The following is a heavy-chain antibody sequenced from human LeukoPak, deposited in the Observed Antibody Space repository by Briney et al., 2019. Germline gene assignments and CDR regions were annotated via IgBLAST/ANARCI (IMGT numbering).Heavy chain of an antibody. CDR3: ARGRYDFWSGYYKDFRFDP. J-gene: IGHJ5*02. CDR2: IKQDGSEK. D-gene: IGHD3-3*01. Sequence: GGSLRLSCAASGFTFSSYWMSWVRQAPGKGLEWVANIKQDGSEKYYVDSVKGRFTISRDNAKNSLYLQMNSLRAEDTAVYYCARGRYDFWSGYYKDFRFDPWGQGTLVTVSS. CDR1: GFTFSSYW. V-gene: IGHV3-7*01.